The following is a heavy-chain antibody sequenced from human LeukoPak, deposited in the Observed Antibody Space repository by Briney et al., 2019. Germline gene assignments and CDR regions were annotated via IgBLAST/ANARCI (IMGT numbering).Heavy chain of an antibody. Sequence: SQTLSLTCTVSGGSINSGGYYWTWIRQSPEKGLEWIGYIDCSGTTYYNPSLQSRSTISLDTSKNQFSLKLSSVTAADTAVYYCARAGYDSTGYTVHYFDCWGQGILVTVSS. CDR2: IDCSGTT. J-gene: IGHJ4*02. CDR3: ARAGYDSTGYTVHYFDC. CDR1: GGSINSGGYY. V-gene: IGHV4-31*03. D-gene: IGHD3-22*01.